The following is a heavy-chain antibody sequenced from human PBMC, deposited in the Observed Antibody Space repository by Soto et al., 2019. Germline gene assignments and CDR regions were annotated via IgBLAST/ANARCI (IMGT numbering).Heavy chain of an antibody. J-gene: IGHJ4*02. D-gene: IGHD3-10*01. Sequence: GASVKVSCKTSGYIFTDNYLHWVRQAPGQGLEWMGWINPKSGVTDFAQNFRGRVTMTRDTAISTAYMELSRLRSDDTAVYYCARAYSGSGSPKFWGQGTLVTVSP. V-gene: IGHV1-2*02. CDR3: ARAYSGSGSPKF. CDR2: INPKSGVT. CDR1: GYIFTDNY.